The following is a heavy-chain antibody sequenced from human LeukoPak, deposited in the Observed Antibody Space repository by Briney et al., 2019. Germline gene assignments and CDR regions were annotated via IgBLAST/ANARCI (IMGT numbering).Heavy chain of an antibody. CDR3: AKDRGTGSTRPDY. CDR1: GFTFNAYA. J-gene: IGHJ4*02. Sequence: GGSLRLSCVASGFTFNAYAMSWVRQAPGKGLEWVSAISKSGVDTYCADSVKGRFTISRDNSKNTMYLQINSLRAEDTAVYHCAKDRGTGSTRPDYWGQGTLVTVSS. V-gene: IGHV3-23*01. CDR2: ISKSGVDT. D-gene: IGHD6-19*01.